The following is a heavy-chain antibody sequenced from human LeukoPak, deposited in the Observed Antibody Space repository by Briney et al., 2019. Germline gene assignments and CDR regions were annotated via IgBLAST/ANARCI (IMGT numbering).Heavy chain of an antibody. Sequence: HRASVKVSCKASGYTFTSYGISWVRQAPGQGLEWMGWISAYNGNTNYAQKLQGRVAMTTDTSTSTAYMELRSLRSEDMAFYYCARERGEFGGSYFLDYWGQGTLVTVSS. CDR1: GYTFTSYG. J-gene: IGHJ4*02. V-gene: IGHV1-18*03. CDR2: ISAYNGNT. CDR3: ARERGEFGGSYFLDY. D-gene: IGHD1-26*01.